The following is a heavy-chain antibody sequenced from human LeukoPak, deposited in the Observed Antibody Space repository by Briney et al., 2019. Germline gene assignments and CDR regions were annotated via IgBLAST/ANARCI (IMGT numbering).Heavy chain of an antibody. CDR3: ARDSRGGWSGYFDF. J-gene: IGHJ4*02. CDR1: GFIFSSYG. CDR2: IWHDGSAE. D-gene: IGHD6-19*01. V-gene: IGHV3-33*01. Sequence: PGGSLRLSCAASGFIFSSYGMYWVRQVPGKGLEWVAVIWHDGSAEFYADSVKGRFSISRDDSKNTVYLQMNSLRAEDTALYYCARDSRGGWSGYFDFWGQGTLVTVSS.